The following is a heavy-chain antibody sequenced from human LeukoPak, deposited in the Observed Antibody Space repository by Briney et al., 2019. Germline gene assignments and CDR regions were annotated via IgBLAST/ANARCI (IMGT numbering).Heavy chain of an antibody. V-gene: IGHV3-21*01. D-gene: IGHD4-17*01. J-gene: IGHJ4*02. CDR1: GFTFSDYS. CDR2: ISRSSDYI. CDR3: ARDRYGDSTPLVD. Sequence: GGSLRLPCAASGFTFSDYSMDWVRQAPGKGLEWVSCISRSSDYIYYADSAKGRFTISRDNAKNSLYLQMDSLRAEDTAVYYCARDRYGDSTPLVDWGQGTLVTVSS.